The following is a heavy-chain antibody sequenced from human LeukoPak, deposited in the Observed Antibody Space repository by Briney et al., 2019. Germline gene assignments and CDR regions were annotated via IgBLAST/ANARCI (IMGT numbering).Heavy chain of an antibody. CDR2: IYHSGST. CDR3: ASRVGNYAALGAFDI. CDR1: GGSISSGGYY. V-gene: IGHV4-30-2*01. D-gene: IGHD4-11*01. Sequence: SETLSLTCTVSGGSISSGGYYWSWIRQPPGKGLEWIGHIYHSGSTYYNPSLKSRVTISVDRSKNQFSLKLSSVTAADTAVYYCASRVGNYAALGAFDIWGQGTMVTVSS. J-gene: IGHJ3*02.